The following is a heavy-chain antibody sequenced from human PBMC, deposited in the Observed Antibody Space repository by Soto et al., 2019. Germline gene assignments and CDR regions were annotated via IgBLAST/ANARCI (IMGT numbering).Heavy chain of an antibody. CDR1: GGTFRSYA. J-gene: IGHJ4*02. Sequence: SRKVCCKASGGTFRSYANSWVRQAPGQGLEWMGGINPIFGTPHYAQKYQGRVTITADTFTNTAYMELTRLTSDDTAVYFCAREGRHFDYWGQGTLVTVSS. V-gene: IGHV1-69*06. CDR2: INPIFGTP. CDR3: AREGRHFDY.